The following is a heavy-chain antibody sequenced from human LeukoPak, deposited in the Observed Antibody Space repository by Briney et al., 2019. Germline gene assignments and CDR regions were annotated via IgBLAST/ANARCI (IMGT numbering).Heavy chain of an antibody. CDR1: GFTFSSYS. Sequence: GGSLRLSRAASGFTFSSYSMNWVCQAPGKGLEWVSSISSSSSYIYYADSVKGRFTISRDSAKNSLYLQMNSLRAEDTAVYYCARGGDHCSSTSCFLYYYGMDVWGKGTTVTVSS. CDR2: ISSSSSYI. J-gene: IGHJ6*04. V-gene: IGHV3-21*01. D-gene: IGHD2-2*01. CDR3: ARGGDHCSSTSCFLYYYGMDV.